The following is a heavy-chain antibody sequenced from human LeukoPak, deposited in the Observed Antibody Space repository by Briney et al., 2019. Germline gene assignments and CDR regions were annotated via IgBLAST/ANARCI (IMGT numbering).Heavy chain of an antibody. CDR2: IYYSGST. Sequence: SETLSLTCTVSGGSISSHYWSWIRQPPGKGLEWIGYIYYSGSTNYNPSLKSRVTISVDTSKNQFSLKLSSVTAADTAVYYCARDSSDTGNYYMDVWGKGTTVTVSS. D-gene: IGHD1-26*01. CDR1: GGSISSHY. V-gene: IGHV4-59*11. CDR3: ARDSSDTGNYYMDV. J-gene: IGHJ6*03.